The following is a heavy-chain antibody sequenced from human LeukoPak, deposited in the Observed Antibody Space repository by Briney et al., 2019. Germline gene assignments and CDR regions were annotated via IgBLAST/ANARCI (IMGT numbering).Heavy chain of an antibody. CDR2: VYYRGST. CDR3: ARDMTRAVPIPGTYYYAYAMDV. D-gene: IGHD6-13*01. V-gene: IGHV4-59*01. CDR1: GGSISSYF. J-gene: IGHJ6*02. Sequence: SETLSLTCTVSGGSISSYFWNWIRQSPGKGLEWVGYVYYRGSTTYNPSLKSRVTISVDTSKSQFSLELSSVTAADTAVYYCARDMTRAVPIPGTYYYAYAMDVWGQGTTVTVSS.